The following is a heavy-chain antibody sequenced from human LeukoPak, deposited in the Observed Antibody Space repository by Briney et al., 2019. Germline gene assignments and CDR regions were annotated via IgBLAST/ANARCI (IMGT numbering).Heavy chain of an antibody. V-gene: IGHV4-34*01. D-gene: IGHD3-10*01. CDR2: INHSGST. Sequence: SETLSLTCAVYGGSFSGYYWSWLRQPPGKGLEWIGEINHSGSTNYNPSLKSRVTISVDTSKNQFSLKLSSVTAADTAVYYCARVGRTYYYGSGDYMDVWGKGTTVTVSS. J-gene: IGHJ6*03. CDR3: ARVGRTYYYGSGDYMDV. CDR1: GGSFSGYY.